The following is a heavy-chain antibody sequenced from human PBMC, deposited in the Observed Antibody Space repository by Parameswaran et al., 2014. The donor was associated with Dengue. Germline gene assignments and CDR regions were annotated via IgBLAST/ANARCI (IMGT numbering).Heavy chain of an antibody. V-gene: IGHV4-59*01. CDR1: AISSA. CDR3: ARAPRGYCSGGSCAFDY. J-gene: IGHJ4*02. D-gene: IGHD2-15*01. CDR2: IYYSGST. Sequence: AISSARWIRQPPGKGLEWIGYIYYSGSTNYNPSLKSRVTISVDTSKNQFSLKLSSVTAADTAVYYCARAPRGYCSGGSCAFDYWGQGTLVTVSS.